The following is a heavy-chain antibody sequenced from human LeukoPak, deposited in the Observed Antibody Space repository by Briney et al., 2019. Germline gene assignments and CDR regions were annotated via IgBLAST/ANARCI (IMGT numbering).Heavy chain of an antibody. D-gene: IGHD2-2*01. CDR3: ARGPRYCSSTSCYSLYYYYMDV. CDR2: MNPNSGNT. Sequence: ASVKVSCKASGYTFTGYFMHWVRQAPGQGLEWMGWMNPNSGNTGYAQKFQGRVTMTRNTSISTAYMELSSLRSEDTAVYYCARGPRYCSSTSCYSLYYYYMDVWGKGTTVTISS. J-gene: IGHJ6*03. V-gene: IGHV1-8*02. CDR1: GYTFTGYF.